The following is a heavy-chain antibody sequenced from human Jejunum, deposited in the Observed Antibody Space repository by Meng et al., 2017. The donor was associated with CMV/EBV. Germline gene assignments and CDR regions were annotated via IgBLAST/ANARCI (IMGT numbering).Heavy chain of an antibody. CDR2: IYHSGRT. CDR1: GGSIRNDQC. V-gene: IGHV4-4*02. J-gene: IGHJ4*02. CDR3: TTLYGDSIS. D-gene: IGHD4-17*01. Sequence: QAQLQERGPGLVNPSGTLSLTCDVSGGSIRNDQCWSWVRQAPGKGLEWIGEIYHSGRTNYNPSVKSRVSMSVDKSQNHFSLRLSSVTAADTAVYYCTTLYGDSISWGQGTLVTVSS.